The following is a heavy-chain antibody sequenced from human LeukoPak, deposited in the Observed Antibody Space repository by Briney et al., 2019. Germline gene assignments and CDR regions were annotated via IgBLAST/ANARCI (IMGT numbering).Heavy chain of an antibody. CDR1: GGSVSSGTSY. CDR3: AVGVGGDYWKYYFDY. D-gene: IGHD1-1*01. CDR2: IYYSGST. J-gene: IGHJ4*02. Sequence: PSETLSLTCTVSGGSVSSGTSYWSWIRQPPGKGPEWIGYIYYSGSTNYNPFLKSRVTMSIDTSKNQFSLNLNSVTDADTAVYYCAVGVGGDYWKYYFDYWGQGSLVTVSS. V-gene: IGHV4-61*01.